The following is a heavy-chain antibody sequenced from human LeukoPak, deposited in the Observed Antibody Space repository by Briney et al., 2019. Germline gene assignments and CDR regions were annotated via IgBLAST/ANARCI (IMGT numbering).Heavy chain of an antibody. CDR3: ARRIEYYYDSSGATQKYYFDY. CDR2: IYPGESDI. D-gene: IGHD3-22*01. Sequence: GESLKISCKGSGYRFTTYWIGWVRQMPGKGLEWMGIIYPGESDIRYSPSFQGQVTISADKSINTAYLQWTSLKASDTAMYYCARRIEYYYDSSGATQKYYFDYWGQGTLVTVSS. J-gene: IGHJ4*02. V-gene: IGHV5-51*01. CDR1: GYRFTTYW.